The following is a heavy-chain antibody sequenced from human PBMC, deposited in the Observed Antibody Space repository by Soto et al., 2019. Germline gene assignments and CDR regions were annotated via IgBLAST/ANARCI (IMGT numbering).Heavy chain of an antibody. D-gene: IGHD4-17*01. Sequence: GGSLRLSCAASGFTFSSYAMSWVRQAPGKGLEWVSAISGSGGSTYYADSVKGRFTISRDNSKNTLYLQMNSLRAEDTAVYYCAKDPDYGDYALNWFDPWGQGTLVTVSS. CDR2: ISGSGGST. V-gene: IGHV3-23*01. J-gene: IGHJ5*02. CDR3: AKDPDYGDYALNWFDP. CDR1: GFTFSSYA.